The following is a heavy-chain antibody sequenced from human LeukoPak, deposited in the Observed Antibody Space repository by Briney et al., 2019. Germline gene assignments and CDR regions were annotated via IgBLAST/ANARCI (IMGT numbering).Heavy chain of an antibody. CDR2: INPSGGST. J-gene: IGHJ4*02. Sequence: GASVKVSCKASGYTFTSYAMNWVRQAPGRGLEWMGIINPSGGSTSYAQKFQGRVTMTRDMSTGTVYMELSSLRSEDTAVYYCARTYSSGRGFDYWGQGTLVTVSS. CDR3: ARTYSSGRGFDY. V-gene: IGHV1-46*01. D-gene: IGHD6-19*01. CDR1: GYTFTSYA.